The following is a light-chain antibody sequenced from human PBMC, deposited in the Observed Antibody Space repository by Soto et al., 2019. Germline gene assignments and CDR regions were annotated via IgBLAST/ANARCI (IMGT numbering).Light chain of an antibody. CDR2: SNA. CDR1: SSDIGAGND. CDR3: QSYDSSLSNYV. Sequence: QSVLTQPPSVSDAPGQRVTTSCTGTSSDIGAGNDVHWYQQLPGAAPKLLIYSNAIRPSGVPDRISGSKSGTSASLAITGLRAEDEADYYCQSYDSSLSNYVYRTGTKVTVL. J-gene: IGLJ1*01. V-gene: IGLV1-40*01.